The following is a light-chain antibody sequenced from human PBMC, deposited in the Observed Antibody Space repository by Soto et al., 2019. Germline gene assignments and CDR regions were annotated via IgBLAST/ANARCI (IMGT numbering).Light chain of an antibody. CDR1: QQIXNS. V-gene: IGKV1-13*02. CDR2: YAS. CDR3: QQYKSDPRT. J-gene: IGKJ4*02. Sequence: AVQLTQYPSSLSASVGDRVTITCQASQQIXNSLTWDQQKPGKAPKVLXDYASSLERGGPSRLSGSGSATEFTLTISSLQPDDFANYYFQQYKSDPRTFGGGTKVDIK.